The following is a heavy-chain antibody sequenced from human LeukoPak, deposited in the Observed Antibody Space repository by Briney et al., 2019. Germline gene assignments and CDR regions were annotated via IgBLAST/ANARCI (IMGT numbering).Heavy chain of an antibody. CDR3: ARGGAMAPFDY. D-gene: IGHD5-18*01. Sequence: SETLSLTCTVTARSISSYSCSWIRQPAGKGLEWIGPIYTSGNTNYNPSLKSRVTMSVDTSQNQFSLKLSSVTAADTAVYYCARGGAMAPFDYWGQGTLVTVSS. V-gene: IGHV4-4*07. J-gene: IGHJ4*02. CDR2: IYTSGNT. CDR1: ARSISSYS.